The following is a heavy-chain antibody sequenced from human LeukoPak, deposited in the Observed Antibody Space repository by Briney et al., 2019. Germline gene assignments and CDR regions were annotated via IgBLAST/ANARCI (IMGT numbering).Heavy chain of an antibody. Sequence: ASVKVSRKASGYPFSIFGMAWVRQAPGQGLEWMGWIGSYNGNTSFAQKFQGRVTITTDTSTRTVYMELSSLRFDDTAVYYCARAGAEVTSHFDVWGQGTLVTVSS. CDR2: IGSYNGNT. CDR3: ARAGAEVTSHFDV. CDR1: GYPFSIFG. D-gene: IGHD2-21*02. V-gene: IGHV1-18*04. J-gene: IGHJ4*02.